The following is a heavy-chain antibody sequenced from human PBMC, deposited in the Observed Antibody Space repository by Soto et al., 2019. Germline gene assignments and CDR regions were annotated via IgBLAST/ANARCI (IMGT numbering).Heavy chain of an antibody. Sequence: SETLSLTCTVSGGSISSYYWSWIRQPPGKGLEWIGYIYYSVSTDYDPSLKSRVTISVDTSKNQFSLKLSSVTAADTAVYYCARRWPTYFDFWGQGPLVTVSS. J-gene: IGHJ4*02. CDR1: GGSISSYY. V-gene: IGHV4-59*01. D-gene: IGHD6-13*01. CDR2: IYYSVST. CDR3: ARRWPTYFDF.